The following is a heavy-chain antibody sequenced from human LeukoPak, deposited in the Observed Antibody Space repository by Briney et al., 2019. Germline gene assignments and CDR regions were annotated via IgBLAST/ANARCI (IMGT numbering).Heavy chain of an antibody. CDR2: ISACNGNT. Sequence: ASVKVSCKASGYTFTSYGISWVRQAPGQGLEWMGWISACNGNTNYAQKLQGRVTMTTDTSTSTAYMELRSLRSDDTAVYYCARDTYYYDSSDYASEYGMDVWGQGTTVTVSS. CDR3: ARDTYYYDSSDYASEYGMDV. D-gene: IGHD3-22*01. J-gene: IGHJ6*02. CDR1: GYTFTSYG. V-gene: IGHV1-18*01.